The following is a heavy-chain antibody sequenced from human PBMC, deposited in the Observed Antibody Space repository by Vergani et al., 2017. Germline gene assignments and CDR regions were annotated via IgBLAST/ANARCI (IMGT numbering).Heavy chain of an antibody. CDR3: ARRSGDYSYYFDF. Sequence: QGQLAQSGAEVKKPGSSVKVSCKASGGTFSSNSISWVRQAPGQGLEWMGRIIPIFGTTSYAQKFQGRVTFLADESTNTAYMELSSLSFEDTAVYYCARRSGDYSYYFDFWGQGTLVTVSS. V-gene: IGHV1-69*13. D-gene: IGHD3-22*01. CDR2: IIPIFGTT. CDR1: GGTFSSNS. J-gene: IGHJ4*01.